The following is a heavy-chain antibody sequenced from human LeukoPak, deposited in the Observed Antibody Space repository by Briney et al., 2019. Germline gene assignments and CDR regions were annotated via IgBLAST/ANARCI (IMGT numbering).Heavy chain of an antibody. D-gene: IGHD2-2*01. CDR2: LIPIFGTA. V-gene: IGHV1-69*01. Sequence: SVKVSCKASGGTFSSYGINWVRQAPGQGLEWMGGLIPIFGTANYAQKFQGRVTITADESTSTAYMELSSLRSEDTAVYYCARDRSGNVVVPAAYFDYWGQGTLVTVSS. CDR3: ARDRSGNVVVPAAYFDY. J-gene: IGHJ4*02. CDR1: GGTFSSYG.